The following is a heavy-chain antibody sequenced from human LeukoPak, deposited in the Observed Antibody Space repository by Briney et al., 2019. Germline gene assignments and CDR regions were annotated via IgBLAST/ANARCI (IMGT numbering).Heavy chain of an antibody. J-gene: IGHJ3*01. V-gene: IGHV3-21*01. CDR3: ARERSSGYVFDV. Sequence: GGSLTLSCAASGFIFNTYTMNWVRQAPGKGLEWVASISSRSSYIYYADSVKGRFTISRDNAKNSLYLQLNSLRAEDTAVYYCARERSSGYVFDVWGQGTMVTVS. CDR2: ISSRSSYI. D-gene: IGHD6-19*01. CDR1: GFIFNTYT.